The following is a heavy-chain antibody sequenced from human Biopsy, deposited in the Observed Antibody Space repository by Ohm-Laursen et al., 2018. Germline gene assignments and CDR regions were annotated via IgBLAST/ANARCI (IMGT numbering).Heavy chain of an antibody. CDR2: INPSGSTT. Sequence: GASVKVSCKVSGYSFTSYYMHWVRQAPGQGLEWMGMINPSGSTTSYPQIFQGRVTMTRDTSKSTVYMELSNLRSADTAVYFCARNTGWYGDLYYFDYWGQGTLVTVSS. J-gene: IGHJ4*02. V-gene: IGHV1-46*01. D-gene: IGHD6-19*01. CDR1: GYSFTSYY. CDR3: ARNTGWYGDLYYFDY.